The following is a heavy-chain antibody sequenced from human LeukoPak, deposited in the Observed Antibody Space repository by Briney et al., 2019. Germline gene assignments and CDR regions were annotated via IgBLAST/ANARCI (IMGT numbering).Heavy chain of an antibody. J-gene: IGHJ3*02. D-gene: IGHD2-15*01. Sequence: PSETLSLTCTVSGGSISSSSYYWGWIRQPPGKGLEWIGSIYYSGSTYYNPSLKSRVTISVDTSKNQFSLKLTSVTAADTAVYYCARAARGYCSGGLCDAFDIWGQGTMVTVSS. CDR2: IYYSGST. CDR3: ARAARGYCSGGLCDAFDI. CDR1: GGSISSSSYY. V-gene: IGHV4-39*07.